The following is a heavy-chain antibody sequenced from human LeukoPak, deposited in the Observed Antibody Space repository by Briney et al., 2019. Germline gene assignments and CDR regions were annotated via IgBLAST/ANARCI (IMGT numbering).Heavy chain of an antibody. CDR3: ARDRGSSSRGGTYYYYGMDV. CDR2: IRGNVDTT. CDR1: GFTFSTHA. D-gene: IGHD6-6*01. V-gene: IGHV3-23*01. J-gene: IGHJ6*02. Sequence: GGSLRLSCAASGFTFSTHAMTWVRQTPGKGLEWVSTIRGNVDTTHYADSVKGRFTISRDNAKNSLYLQMNSLRAEDTAVYYCARDRGSSSRGGTYYYYGMDVWGQGTTVTVSS.